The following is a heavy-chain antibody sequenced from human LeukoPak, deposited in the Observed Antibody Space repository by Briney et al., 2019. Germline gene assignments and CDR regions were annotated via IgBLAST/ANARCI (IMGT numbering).Heavy chain of an antibody. J-gene: IGHJ5*02. CDR2: ISGSGGST. CDR1: GFTFSSYA. D-gene: IGHD5-12*01. CDR3: AKDIGTTRINWFDP. V-gene: IGHV3-23*01. Sequence: GGSLRLSCAASGFTFSSYAMSWVRQAPGKGLEWVSAISGSGGSTYYAGSVKGRFTISGDNSKNTLYLQMNSLRAEDTAVYYCAKDIGTTRINWFDPWGQGTLVTVSS.